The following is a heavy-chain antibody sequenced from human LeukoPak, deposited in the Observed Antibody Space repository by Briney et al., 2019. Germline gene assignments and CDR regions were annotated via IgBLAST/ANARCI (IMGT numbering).Heavy chain of an antibody. V-gene: IGHV1-2*02. CDR3: ARERGSGSYPPYWYFDL. Sequence: ASVKVSCKASGYTFTGYYMHWVRQAPGQGLEWMGWINPNSGGTNYAQKSQGRVTMTRDTSISTAYMELSRLRSDDTAVYYCARERGSGSYPPYWYFDLWGRGTLVTVSS. CDR2: INPNSGGT. J-gene: IGHJ2*01. CDR1: GYTFTGYY. D-gene: IGHD3-10*01.